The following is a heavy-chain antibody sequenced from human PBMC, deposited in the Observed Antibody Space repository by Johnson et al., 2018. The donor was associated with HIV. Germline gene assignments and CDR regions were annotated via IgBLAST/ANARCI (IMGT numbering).Heavy chain of an antibody. CDR3: TAGGVAVAGGDAFDI. V-gene: IGHV3-20*04. Sequence: VQLVESGGGVVRPGGSLRLSCAASGFTFDDYGMSWVRQAPGKGLEWVSGINWNGGSTGYADSVKGRFTIYRDNAKNSLYLQMNSLRAEDTAVYYCTAGGVAVAGGDAFDIWGQGTMVTVSS. J-gene: IGHJ3*02. CDR2: INWNGGST. D-gene: IGHD6-19*01. CDR1: GFTFDDYG.